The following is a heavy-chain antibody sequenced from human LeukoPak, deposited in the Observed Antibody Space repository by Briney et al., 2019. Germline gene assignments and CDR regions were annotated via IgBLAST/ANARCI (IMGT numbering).Heavy chain of an antibody. CDR2: INNSGSTI. CDR1: GFTFSSYE. V-gene: IGHV3-48*03. J-gene: IGHJ4*02. CDR3: ARGPHYVWGNHRYWADN. D-gene: IGHD3-16*02. Sequence: PGGSLRLSCAASGFTFSSYEMNWVRQAPGKGLEWVSYINNSGSTIYYADSVKGRFTISRDNAKNSVYLQMNSLRAEDTAVYYCARGPHYVWGNHRYWADNWGQGTLVTVSS.